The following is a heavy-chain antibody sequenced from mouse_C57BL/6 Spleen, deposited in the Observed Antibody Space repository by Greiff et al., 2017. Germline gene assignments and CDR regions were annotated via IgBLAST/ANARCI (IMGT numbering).Heavy chain of an antibody. D-gene: IGHD1-1*01. J-gene: IGHJ3*01. Sequence: EVQLQQSGPELVKPGASVKISCTASGYTFTDYYMNWVKQSHGKSLEWIGDINPNNGGTSYNQTFKGKATLTVDKSSSTAYMELRSLTSEDSAVYYCARSLYGSSPWFAYWGQGTLVTVSA. CDR3: ARSLYGSSPWFAY. CDR2: INPNNGGT. V-gene: IGHV1-26*01. CDR1: GYTFTDYY.